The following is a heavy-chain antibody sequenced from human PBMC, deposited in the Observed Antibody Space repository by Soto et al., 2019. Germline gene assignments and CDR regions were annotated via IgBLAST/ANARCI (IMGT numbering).Heavy chain of an antibody. CDR2: ISGGGTGT. CDR1: GFTFTNDA. CDR3: DKGYYDFNYVNWVAKQDFDY. Sequence: PWGSLRLCCAASGFTFTNDALHWVRQAPGKGLEWVSSISGGGTGTYSADAVKGRFTISSDKSRNTVYLQISSLRAEDTAVYYCDKGYYDFNYVNWVAKQDFDY. J-gene: IGHJ4*01. D-gene: IGHD3-16*01. V-gene: IGHV3-23*01.